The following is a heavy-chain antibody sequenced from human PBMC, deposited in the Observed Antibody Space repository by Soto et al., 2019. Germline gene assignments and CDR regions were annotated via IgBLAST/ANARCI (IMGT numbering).Heavy chain of an antibody. V-gene: IGHV3-72*01. CDR2: TRNKANSYTT. CDR1: GFTFSDHY. Sequence: RLSCAASGFTFSDHYMDWVRQAPGKGLEWVGRTRNKANSYTTEYAASVKGRFTISRDDSKNSLYLQMNSLKTEDTAVYYCAGGYCSGGSCYSSWGQGTLVTVSS. D-gene: IGHD2-15*01. J-gene: IGHJ5*02. CDR3: AGGYCSGGSCYSS.